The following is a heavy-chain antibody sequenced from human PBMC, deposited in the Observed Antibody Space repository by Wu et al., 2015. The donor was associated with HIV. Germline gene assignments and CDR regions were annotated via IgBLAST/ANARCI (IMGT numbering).Heavy chain of an antibody. Sequence: QVQLVQSGAEVKKPGSSVKVSCKASGGTFSSYAISWVRQAPGQGLEWMGRIIPIFGTANYAQKFQGRVTITADESTSTAYMELSSLRSEDTAVYYCARGLNYDSSGYHYYYYGNGRLGPRGPRSPSP. CDR1: GGTFSSYA. CDR2: IIPIFGTA. J-gene: IGHJ6*02. CDR3: ARGLNYDSSGYHYYYYGNGR. D-gene: IGHD3-22*01. V-gene: IGHV1-69*13.